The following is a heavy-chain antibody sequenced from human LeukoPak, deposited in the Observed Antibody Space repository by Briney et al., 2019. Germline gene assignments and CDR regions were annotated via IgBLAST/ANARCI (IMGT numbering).Heavy chain of an antibody. CDR2: INHSGST. V-gene: IGHV4-34*01. CDR3: ARGPYGMDV. Sequence: PSETLSLTCAVYGGSFSGYYWNWIRQAPGKGLEWIGEINHSGSTNNNPSLESRVTISIDTSQNRFSLKLRSVTAADTAVYYCARGPYGMDVWGQGTTVTVSS. CDR1: GGSFSGYY. J-gene: IGHJ6*02.